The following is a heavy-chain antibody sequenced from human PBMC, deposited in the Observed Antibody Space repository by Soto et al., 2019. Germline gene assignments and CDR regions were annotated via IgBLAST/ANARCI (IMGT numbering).Heavy chain of an antibody. D-gene: IGHD3-3*01. Sequence: ASVKVSCKASGYTLTRDGISWVRQAPGQGLEWMGWISAYNGNTNYAQKLQGRVTMTTDTSTSTAYMELRSLRSDDTAVYYCARVLGDITIFGVVINPGNWFDPWGQGTLVTVSS. J-gene: IGHJ5*02. CDR1: GYTLTRDG. CDR2: ISAYNGNT. V-gene: IGHV1-18*01. CDR3: ARVLGDITIFGVVINPGNWFDP.